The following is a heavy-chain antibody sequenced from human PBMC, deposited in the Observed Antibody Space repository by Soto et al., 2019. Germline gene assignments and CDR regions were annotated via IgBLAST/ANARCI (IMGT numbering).Heavy chain of an antibody. J-gene: IGHJ6*02. D-gene: IGHD1-1*01. Sequence: QVQLVESGGRLVQPGRSLRLSCAASGFTFRTFAMHWVRQAPGKGLEWVAVVCNDGSIKYFLDSVKGRFNISRDNSNRPLVVRKGCLNAEEPAIYYCGTDKTPLNWRPSTRDYNHDGMDHWGQGTPVTVSS. CDR2: VCNDGSIK. CDR1: GFTFRTFA. CDR3: GTDKTPLNWRPSTRDYNHDGMDH. V-gene: IGHV3-30-3*01.